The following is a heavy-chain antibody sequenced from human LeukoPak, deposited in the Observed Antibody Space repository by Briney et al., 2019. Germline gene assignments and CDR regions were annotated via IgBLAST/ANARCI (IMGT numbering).Heavy chain of an antibody. CDR1: GFTFSDYW. CDR2: IKQDGSEK. CDR3: AKTRDRGDGYDLYFYYYMDV. D-gene: IGHD3/OR15-3a*01. V-gene: IGHV3-7*02. Sequence: GGSLRLSCAASGFTFSDYWMNWVRQAPGRGLECVANIKQDGSEKSYVDSVKGRFTISRDNAKNSLYLQMNSLRAEDTAVYYCAKTRDRGDGYDLYFYYYMDVWGKGTTVTVSS. J-gene: IGHJ6*03.